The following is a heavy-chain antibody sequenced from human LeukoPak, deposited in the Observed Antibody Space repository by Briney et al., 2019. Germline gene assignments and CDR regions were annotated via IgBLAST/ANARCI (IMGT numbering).Heavy chain of an antibody. CDR2: ISSSSSYI. CDR1: GFTFSSYS. J-gene: IGHJ4*02. CDR3: AREGDFWSGYYFDY. D-gene: IGHD3-3*01. V-gene: IGHV3-21*01. Sequence: GGSLRLSCAASGFTFSSYSMNWVRQAPGKGLEWVSSISSSSSYIYYADSVKGRFTISREHAKNSLYLQMNSLTAEDTAVYYCAREGDFWSGYYFDYWGQGTLVTVSS.